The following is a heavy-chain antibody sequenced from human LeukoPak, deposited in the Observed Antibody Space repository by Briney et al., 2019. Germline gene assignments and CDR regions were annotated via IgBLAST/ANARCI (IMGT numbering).Heavy chain of an antibody. Sequence: SETLSLTCTVSGGSISSSSYYWGWIRQPPGKGLEWIGSIYYSGSTYYNPSLKSRVTISVDTSKNQFSLKLSSVTAADTAVYYCARLIAEPVYNWFDPWGQGTLVTVSS. CDR2: IYYSGST. CDR1: GGSISSSSYY. CDR3: ARLIAEPVYNWFDP. D-gene: IGHD1-14*01. V-gene: IGHV4-39*07. J-gene: IGHJ5*02.